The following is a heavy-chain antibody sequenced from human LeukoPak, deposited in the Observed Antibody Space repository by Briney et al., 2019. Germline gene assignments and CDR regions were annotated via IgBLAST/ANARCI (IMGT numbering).Heavy chain of an antibody. CDR3: ARAGSSSWFGDWFDP. CDR1: GGSFSDYY. D-gene: IGHD6-13*01. V-gene: IGHV4-59*01. Sequence: SGTLSLTCGVYGGSFSDYYWSWIRQPPGKGLEWIGYIYYSGSTNYNSSLKSRVTISVDMSKNQVSLKLRSVAAADTAVYYCARAGSSSWFGDWFDPWGQGMLVTVSS. CDR2: IYYSGST. J-gene: IGHJ5*02.